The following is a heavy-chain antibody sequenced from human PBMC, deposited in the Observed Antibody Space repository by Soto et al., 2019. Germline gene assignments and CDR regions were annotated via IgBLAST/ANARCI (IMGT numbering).Heavy chain of an antibody. CDR2: ISAYNGNT. CDR3: ARAPRISWYAP. J-gene: IGHJ5*02. Sequence: QVQLVQSGAEVKKPGASVKVSCKASGYAFTSYSISWVRHAPGQGLEWMGWISAYNGNTNYAQKLQGRVTMTTDTSTTTACMELRSLRSDDTAVYYCARAPRISWYAPWGQGTLVTVSS. V-gene: IGHV1-18*01. CDR1: GYAFTSYS.